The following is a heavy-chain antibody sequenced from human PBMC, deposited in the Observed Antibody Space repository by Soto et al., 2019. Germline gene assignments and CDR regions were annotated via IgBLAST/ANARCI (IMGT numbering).Heavy chain of an antibody. J-gene: IGHJ6*02. CDR1: GFTFSDHY. CDR3: ARGATARTNYYYGLDA. V-gene: IGHV3-72*01. CDR2: TRNKANSYTT. D-gene: IGHD1-1*01. Sequence: GSLRLSCAASGFTFSDHYMDWVRQAPGEGLEWVGRTRNKANSYTTEYAASVEGRFTISRDDSKNSLYLQMNSLKTEDTAVYYCARGATARTNYYYGLDAWGQGTTVPVSS.